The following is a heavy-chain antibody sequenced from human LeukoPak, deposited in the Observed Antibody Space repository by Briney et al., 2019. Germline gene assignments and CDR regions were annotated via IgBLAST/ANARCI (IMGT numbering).Heavy chain of an antibody. D-gene: IGHD3-22*01. CDR2: INPNSGGT. V-gene: IGHV1-2*02. CDR3: ATIDYYDSSGYPDAFDI. Sequence: ASVKVSCKASGYTFTGYYMHWVRQAPGQGLEWMGWINPNSGGTNYAQKFQGGVTMTRDTSISTAYMELSRLRSDDTAVYYCATIDYYDSSGYPDAFDIWGQGTMVTVSS. J-gene: IGHJ3*02. CDR1: GYTFTGYY.